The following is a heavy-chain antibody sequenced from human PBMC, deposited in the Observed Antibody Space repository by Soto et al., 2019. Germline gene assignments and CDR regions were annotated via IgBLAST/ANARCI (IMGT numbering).Heavy chain of an antibody. V-gene: IGHV4-30-2*01. D-gene: IGHD3-22*01. CDR3: ARELLFYDSDGFSWDDAFDI. CDR1: GGSLSSSAYS. CDR2: IYQSGST. Sequence: SETLSLTCAVSGGSLSSSAYSWSWIRQPPGKGLEWIGFIYQSGSTYYNPSLKSRVTMSLDRPKNQFSLKLSSVTAADTAVYYCARELLFYDSDGFSWDDAFDIWGQGTIVTVSS. J-gene: IGHJ3*02.